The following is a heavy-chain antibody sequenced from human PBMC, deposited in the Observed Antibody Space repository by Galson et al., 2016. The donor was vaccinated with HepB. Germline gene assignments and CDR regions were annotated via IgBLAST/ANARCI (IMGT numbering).Heavy chain of an antibody. CDR3: AREGMANFFDL. V-gene: IGHV5-51*01. J-gene: IGHJ4*02. CDR1: GYSFATYW. D-gene: IGHD5-24*01. CDR2: IYPGDSDT. Sequence: QSGAEVKKPGESLKISCKGSGYSFATYWIGWVRQMPGKGLEWMGIIYPGDSDTRYSPSFQGQVTMSADKSISTAYLQWSSLRTADTAVYFCAREGMANFFDLWGQGTLVTVSS.